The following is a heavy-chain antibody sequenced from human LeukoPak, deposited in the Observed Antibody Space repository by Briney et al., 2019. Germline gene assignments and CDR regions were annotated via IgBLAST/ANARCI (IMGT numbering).Heavy chain of an antibody. J-gene: IGHJ4*02. V-gene: IGHV1-8*01. CDR2: MNPNSGNT. Sequence: ASVKVSCKASGYTFTSYDINWVRQATGQGLEWMGWMNPNSGNTGYAQKFQGRVTMTRNTSISTAYMELSSLRSEVTAVYYCARGRRVGPPYSRERAVDYWGQGTLVTVSS. CDR3: ARGRRVGPPYSRERAVDY. D-gene: IGHD6-13*01. CDR1: GYTFTSYD.